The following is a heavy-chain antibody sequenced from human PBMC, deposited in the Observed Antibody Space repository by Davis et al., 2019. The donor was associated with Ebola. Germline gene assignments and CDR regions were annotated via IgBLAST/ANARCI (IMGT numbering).Heavy chain of an antibody. D-gene: IGHD4/OR15-4a*01. CDR2: ISSSSNYI. CDR1: GFTFSSNS. Sequence: PGGSLRLSCAASGFTFSSNSMNWVRQAPGKGLEWVAFISSSSNYIYYADSVKGRFTVSRDNAKNSLYLQMNSLRAEDTAVYYCAKDKTMATHYWYFELWGRGTLVTVSS. CDR3: AKDKTMATHYWYFEL. V-gene: IGHV3-21*01. J-gene: IGHJ2*01.